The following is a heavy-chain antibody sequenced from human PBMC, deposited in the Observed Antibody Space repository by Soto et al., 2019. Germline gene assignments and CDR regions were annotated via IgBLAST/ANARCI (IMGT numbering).Heavy chain of an antibody. CDR3: ARPQGSSTSLEIYYYYYYGMDV. J-gene: IGHJ6*02. Sequence: QVQLVQSGAEVQKPGSSVKVSCKASGGTFSSYAISWVRQAPGQGLEWMGGITPISDTTNYAQKFQGRVTITADESTSTAYMELSSLRSEDTAVYYCARPQGSSTSLEIYYYYYYGMDVWGQGTTVTVSS. D-gene: IGHD2-2*01. CDR2: ITPISDTT. V-gene: IGHV1-69*01. CDR1: GGTFSSYA.